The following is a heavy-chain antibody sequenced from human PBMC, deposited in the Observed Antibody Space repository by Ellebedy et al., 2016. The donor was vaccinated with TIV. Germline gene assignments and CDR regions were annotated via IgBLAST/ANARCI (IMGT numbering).Heavy chain of an antibody. CDR3: AYCDFDY. J-gene: IGHJ4*02. D-gene: IGHD2-8*02. V-gene: IGHV3-33*01. CDR1: GLTFSRYG. Sequence: GESLKISCAASGLTFSRYGMHWIRQAPDKGLEWVAVIWYDGSIKYLADSVKGRFTISRDNFNNTLYLRMNSLRAEDTAVYWCAYCDFDYWGQGTLVTVSS. CDR2: IWYDGSIK.